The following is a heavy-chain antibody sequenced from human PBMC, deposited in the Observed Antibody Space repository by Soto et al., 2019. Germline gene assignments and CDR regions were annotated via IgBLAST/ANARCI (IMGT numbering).Heavy chain of an antibody. Sequence: GESPKISCKGSAHSFTGYLIAWVRQMPGKGLEWMGIIYPGDSDTRYSPSFQGQVTISADKSINTAYLQWSSLKASDTAMYYCARLPLYCTNGVCYDYYYYGMDVWGQGTTVTVSS. CDR3: ARLPLYCTNGVCYDYYYYGMDV. CDR2: IYPGDSDT. D-gene: IGHD2-8*01. CDR1: AHSFTGYL. V-gene: IGHV5-51*01. J-gene: IGHJ6*02.